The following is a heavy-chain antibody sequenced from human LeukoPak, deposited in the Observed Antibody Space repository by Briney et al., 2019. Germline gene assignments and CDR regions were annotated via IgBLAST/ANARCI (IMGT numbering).Heavy chain of an antibody. J-gene: IGHJ5*02. CDR1: GFTFSSYS. Sequence: AGGSLRLSCAASGFTFSSYSMNWVRQAPGKGLEWVSSISSSSSYIYYADSVKGRFTISRDNAKNSLYLQMNSLRAEDTAVYYCARGLAHNWNAYAETWLDPWGQGTLVTVSS. CDR3: ARGLAHNWNAYAETWLDP. CDR2: ISSSSSYI. V-gene: IGHV3-21*01. D-gene: IGHD1-20*01.